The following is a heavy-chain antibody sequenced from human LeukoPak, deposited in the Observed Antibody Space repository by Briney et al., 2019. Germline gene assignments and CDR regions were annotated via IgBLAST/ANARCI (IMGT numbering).Heavy chain of an antibody. CDR1: GFSFSSYA. J-gene: IGHJ4*02. D-gene: IGHD6-13*01. Sequence: PGGSLRLSCATSGFSFSSYAMSWVRQAPGKGLEWVSAMSSSDDGRYYAASVRGRFTISRDTSRSTLYLQMNSLRAEDAAVYYCARAGGYFDYWGQGTLVTVSS. V-gene: IGHV3-23*01. CDR3: ARAGGYFDY. CDR2: MSSSDDGR.